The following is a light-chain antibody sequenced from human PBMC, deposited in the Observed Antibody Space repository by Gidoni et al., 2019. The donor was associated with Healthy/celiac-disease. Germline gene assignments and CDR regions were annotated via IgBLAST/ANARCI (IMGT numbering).Light chain of an antibody. CDR2: KAS. CDR1: QSISSW. V-gene: IGKV1-5*03. Sequence: DIQMTQYTSTMSASVGDRVTITCRASQSISSWLAWYQQKPGKAPKLLIYKASSLESGVPSRFSGSGSGTEFTLTISSLQPDDFATYYCQQYNSYPLTFGGGTKVEIK. J-gene: IGKJ4*01. CDR3: QQYNSYPLT.